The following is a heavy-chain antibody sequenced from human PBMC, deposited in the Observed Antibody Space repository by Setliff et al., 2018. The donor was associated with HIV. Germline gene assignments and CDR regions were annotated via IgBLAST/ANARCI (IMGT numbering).Heavy chain of an antibody. CDR1: GGSMSRFY. V-gene: IGHV4-59*01. J-gene: IGHJ4*02. D-gene: IGHD1-1*01. CDR3: ARAEGDAYNSLPYFDS. CDR2: VYSTGSI. Sequence: SETLSLTCTVSGGSMSRFYWTWIRQPPGKGLEWIGFVYSTGSINYSPSFRGRLTISLDTSENQFSLRLTSVTAADTAVYYCARAEGDAYNSLPYFDSWGPGAQVTVSS.